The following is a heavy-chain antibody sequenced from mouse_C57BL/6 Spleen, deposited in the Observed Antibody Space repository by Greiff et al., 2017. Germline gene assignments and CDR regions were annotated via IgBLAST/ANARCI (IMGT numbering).Heavy chain of an antibody. CDR2: IDPENGDT. J-gene: IGHJ2*01. V-gene: IGHV14-4*01. CDR3: TTRVYYGNYGY. D-gene: IGHD2-1*01. CDR1: GFNIKDAY. Sequence: EVQLQQSGAELVRPGASVKLSCTASGFNIKDAYMHWVKQRPEQGLEWIGWIDPENGDTAYASKFQGKATITADTSSNTAYLQLSSLTSEDTAVYYCTTRVYYGNYGYWGQGTTLTVSS.